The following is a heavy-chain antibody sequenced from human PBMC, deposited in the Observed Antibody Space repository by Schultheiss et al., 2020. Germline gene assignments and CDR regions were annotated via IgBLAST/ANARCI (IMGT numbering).Heavy chain of an antibody. V-gene: IGHV3-33*01. J-gene: IGHJ6*02. CDR2: IWYNGSNK. Sequence: GGSLRLSCAASGFTFSSYGMHWVRQAPGKGLEWVAIIWYNGSNKYYADSVKGRFTISRDNSKNTLYLQMNSLRAEDTAVYYCARDRTVTTDYYYYGMDVWGQGTTVTVFS. D-gene: IGHD4-17*01. CDR3: ARDRTVTTDYYYYGMDV. CDR1: GFTFSSYG.